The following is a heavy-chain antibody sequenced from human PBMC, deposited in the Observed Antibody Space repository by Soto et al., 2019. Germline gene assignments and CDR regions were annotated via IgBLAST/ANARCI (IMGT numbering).Heavy chain of an antibody. V-gene: IGHV4-31*03. Sequence: QVQLQESGPGLVKPSQTLSLTCTVSTGSISSGGYYWSWIRQHPGKGLEWIGYIYYSGSTYYNPSLKSRVTISVDTSKNQFSLNLSSVTAADTAVYYCARGYSSSWYSAFDIWGQGTMVTVSS. D-gene: IGHD6-13*01. CDR2: IYYSGST. J-gene: IGHJ3*02. CDR3: ARGYSSSWYSAFDI. CDR1: TGSISSGGYY.